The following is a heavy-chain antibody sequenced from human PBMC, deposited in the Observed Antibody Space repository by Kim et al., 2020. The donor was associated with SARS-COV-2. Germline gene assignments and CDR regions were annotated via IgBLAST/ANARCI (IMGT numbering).Heavy chain of an antibody. J-gene: IGHJ3*02. Sequence: GRFTISRDNAKNSLYLQMNSLRAEDTAVYYCARDQYCSGGSCYSGDAFDIWGQGTMVTVSS. CDR3: ARDQYCSGGSCYSGDAFDI. D-gene: IGHD2-15*01. V-gene: IGHV3-11*06.